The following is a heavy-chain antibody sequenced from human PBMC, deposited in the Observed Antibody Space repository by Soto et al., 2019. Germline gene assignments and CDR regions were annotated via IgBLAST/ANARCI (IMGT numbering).Heavy chain of an antibody. CDR1: GYTLTRYT. CDR2: INPDNGNT. V-gene: IGHV1-3*01. Sequence: ASVKVSCKASGYTLTRYTMNWVRQAPGQRLEWMGWINPDNGNTKSSQKFQDRVIITRDTSASTAYMDLSSLRSEDTAVYYCARGIATGQLDPWGQGTLVTSPQ. D-gene: IGHD2-15*01. CDR3: ARGIATGQLDP. J-gene: IGHJ5*02.